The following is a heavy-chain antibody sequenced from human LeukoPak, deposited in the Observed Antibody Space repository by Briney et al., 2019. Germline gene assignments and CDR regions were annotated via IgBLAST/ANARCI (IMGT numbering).Heavy chain of an antibody. CDR1: GGTFSSYA. Sequence: GASVKVSCKASGGTFSSYAISWVRQAPGQGLEWMGGIIPIFGTANYAQKFQGRVTITTDESTSTAYMELSSLRSEDTAVYYCARDEFPGGSYFLDYWGQGTLVTVSS. J-gene: IGHJ4*02. V-gene: IGHV1-69*05. CDR2: IIPIFGTA. D-gene: IGHD1-26*01. CDR3: ARDEFPGGSYFLDY.